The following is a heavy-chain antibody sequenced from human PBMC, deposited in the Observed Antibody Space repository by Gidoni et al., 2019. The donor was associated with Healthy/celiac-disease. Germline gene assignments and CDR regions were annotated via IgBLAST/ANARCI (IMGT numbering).Heavy chain of an antibody. D-gene: IGHD3-9*01. CDR1: GGSVSSGSYY. Sequence: QVQLQESGPGLVKPSETLSLTCTVSGGSVSSGSYYWSWIRQPPGKGLEWIGYIYYSGSTNYNPSLKSRVTISVDTSKNQFSLKLSSVTAADTAVYYCARGVYDTLTGYYIDYWGQGTLVTVSS. J-gene: IGHJ4*02. CDR2: IYYSGST. V-gene: IGHV4-61*01. CDR3: ARGVYDTLTGYYIDY.